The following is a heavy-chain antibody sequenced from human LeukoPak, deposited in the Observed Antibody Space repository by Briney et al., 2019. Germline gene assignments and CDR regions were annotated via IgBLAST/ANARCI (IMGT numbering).Heavy chain of an antibody. V-gene: IGHV3-48*03. D-gene: IGHD3-3*01. CDR1: GFTFSSYE. CDR3: AANYDFWSGYPPD. CDR2: ISSSGSTI. J-gene: IGHJ4*02. Sequence: GGSLRLSCAASGFTFSSYEMNWVRQAPGKGLEWVSYISSSGSTIYYADSVKGRFTISRDNAKNSLYLQMNSLRAEDTAVYYCAANYDFWSGYPPDWGQGTLVTVSS.